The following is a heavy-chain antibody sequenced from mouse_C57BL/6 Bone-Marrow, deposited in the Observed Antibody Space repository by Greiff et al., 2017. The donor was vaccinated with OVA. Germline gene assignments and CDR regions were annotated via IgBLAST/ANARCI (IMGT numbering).Heavy chain of an antibody. Sequence: QVQLQQSGAELMKPGASVKLSCKATGYTFTGYWIEWVKQRPGHGLEWIGEILPGSGGTNYNEKFKGKATFTADTSSNTAYMQLSSLTTEDSAIDYCATETGWYFDVWGTGTTVTVSS. CDR1: GYTFTGYW. D-gene: IGHD4-1*01. CDR3: ATETGWYFDV. CDR2: ILPGSGGT. V-gene: IGHV1-9*01. J-gene: IGHJ1*03.